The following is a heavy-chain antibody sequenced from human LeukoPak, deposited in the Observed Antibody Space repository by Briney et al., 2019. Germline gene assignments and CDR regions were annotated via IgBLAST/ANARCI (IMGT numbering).Heavy chain of an antibody. CDR2: INLSGATT. CDR1: GYIFTIYY. J-gene: IGHJ4*02. D-gene: IGHD6-19*01. Sequence: PGATLKVSCKASGYIFTIYYMHWVRQAPGQGLEWMGIINLSGATTTYAQRFQGRFTMTRDTSTSTVYMELSSLRSEDTAVYYCASGAVAHRDLFDYWGQGTLVTVSS. V-gene: IGHV1-46*01. CDR3: ASGAVAHRDLFDY.